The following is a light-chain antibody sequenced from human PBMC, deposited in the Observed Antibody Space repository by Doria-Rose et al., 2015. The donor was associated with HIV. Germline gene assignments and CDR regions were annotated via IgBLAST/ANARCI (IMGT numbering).Light chain of an antibody. Sequence: IRVTQSPSSLSAFVGDRLTITCQASQDISNYLNWYQQKPGKAPKLLIYDASNLERGVPSRFSGSGSGTEFTFTISSLQPEDIATYYCQQYDDLPYSVGQGTILKIK. CDR1: QDISNY. J-gene: IGKJ2*01. CDR3: QQYDDLPYS. CDR2: DAS. V-gene: IGKV1-33*01.